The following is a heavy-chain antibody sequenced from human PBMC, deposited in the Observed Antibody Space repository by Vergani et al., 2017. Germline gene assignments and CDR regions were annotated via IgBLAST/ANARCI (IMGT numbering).Heavy chain of an antibody. V-gene: IGHV4-59*01. Sequence: QVQLQESGPGLVKPSETLSLTCAVSGGSISSYYWSWIRQPPGKGLEWIGYIDYSGSTNYNPSLKSRVTISVDTSKNQFSLKLSSVTAADTAVYYCARVGYAGSWFDPWGQGTLVTVSS. CDR3: ARVGYAGSWFDP. CDR1: GGSISSYY. J-gene: IGHJ5*02. CDR2: IDYSGST. D-gene: IGHD5-12*01.